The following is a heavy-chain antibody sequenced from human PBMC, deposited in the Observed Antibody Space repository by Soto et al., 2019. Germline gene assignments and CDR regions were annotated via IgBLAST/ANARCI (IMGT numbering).Heavy chain of an antibody. Sequence: TGGSLRLSCTTSGFRFGDYAMSWFRQAPGKGPEWIGVIRSNTYGGTSEYAPSVKGRFTLSRDDSANTVYLQMHSLKIEDTGVYYCARRAPVTPFDYWGQRTLVTV. J-gene: IGHJ4*02. V-gene: IGHV3-49*03. CDR1: GFRFGDYA. CDR3: ARRAPVTPFDY. D-gene: IGHD4-17*01. CDR2: IRSNTYGGTS.